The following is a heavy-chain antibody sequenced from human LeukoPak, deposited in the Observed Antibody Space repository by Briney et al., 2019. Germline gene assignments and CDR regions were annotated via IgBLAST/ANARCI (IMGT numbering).Heavy chain of an antibody. Sequence: SVKVSFKASGGTFSSYAISWVRRAPGPGLEWMGGIIPIFGTANYAQKFQGRVTITTDESTSTAYMELSSLRSEDTAVYYCAREGDGYNDYWGQGTLVTVSS. CDR3: AREGDGYNDY. CDR1: GGTFSSYA. V-gene: IGHV1-69*05. CDR2: IIPIFGTA. J-gene: IGHJ4*02. D-gene: IGHD5-24*01.